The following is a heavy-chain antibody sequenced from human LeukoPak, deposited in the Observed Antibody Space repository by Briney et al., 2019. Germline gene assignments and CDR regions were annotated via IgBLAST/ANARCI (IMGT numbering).Heavy chain of an antibody. CDR3: AKDLKYYYGSGSYYDY. Sequence: GGSLRLSSTASKFTFSHYGMQWVRQAPGKGLEWVAVISSDGGTKIYADSVKGRFTLSRDNSINTLDLQMNSLRAEDTAVYYSAKDLKYYYGSGSYYDYWGQGTLVTVSS. CDR1: KFTFSHYG. CDR2: ISSDGGTK. D-gene: IGHD3-10*01. J-gene: IGHJ4*02. V-gene: IGHV3-30*18.